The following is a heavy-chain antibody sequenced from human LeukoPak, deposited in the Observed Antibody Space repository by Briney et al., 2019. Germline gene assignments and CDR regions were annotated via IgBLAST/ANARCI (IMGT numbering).Heavy chain of an antibody. CDR2: TSDSGDST. CDR1: VFTFSSYP. D-gene: IGHD5-18*01. J-gene: IGHJ2*01. V-gene: IGHV3-23*01. Sequence: GGSLRLSFASSVFTFSSYPMSWVRQTPWKGLEWVSATSDSGDSTYYADSVKGRFNHSRKKSKNTLYLQMNSLRAEDTAGYYWAKVNRIQLWYCYFDLWGRGTLVTVSS. CDR3: AKVNRIQLWYCYFDL.